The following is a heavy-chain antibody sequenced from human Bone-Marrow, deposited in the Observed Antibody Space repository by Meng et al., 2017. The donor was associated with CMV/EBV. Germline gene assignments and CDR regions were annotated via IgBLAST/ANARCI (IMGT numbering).Heavy chain of an antibody. D-gene: IGHD2-2*01. CDR2: ISSSSSYI. CDR3: ARVGSTSSDWDYYYGMDV. V-gene: IGHV3-21*01. J-gene: IGHJ6*02. Sequence: GESLKISCAASGFTFSSYSMNWVRQAPGKGLEWVSSISSSSSYIYYADSVKGRFTISRDNAKNSLYLQMNSLRAEDTAVYYCARVGSTSSDWDYYYGMDVWGQGTTVTVSS. CDR1: GFTFSSYS.